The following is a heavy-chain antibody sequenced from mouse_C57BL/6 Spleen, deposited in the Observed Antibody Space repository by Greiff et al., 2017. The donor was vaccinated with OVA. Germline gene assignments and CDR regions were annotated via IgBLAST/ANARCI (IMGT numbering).Heavy chain of an antibody. CDR1: GFTFSSYA. V-gene: IGHV5-4*01. J-gene: IGHJ3*01. CDR2: ISDGGSYT. CDR3: AREDYDEAWFAY. Sequence: EVQRVESGGGLVKPGGSLKLSCAASGFTFSSYAMSWVRQTPEKRLEWVATISDGGSYTYYPDNVKGRFTISRDNAKNNLYLQMSHLKSEDTAMYYCAREDYDEAWFAYWGQGTLVTVSA. D-gene: IGHD2-4*01.